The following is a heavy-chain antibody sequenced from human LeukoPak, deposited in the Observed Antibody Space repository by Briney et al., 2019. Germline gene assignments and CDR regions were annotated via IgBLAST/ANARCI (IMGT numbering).Heavy chain of an antibody. D-gene: IGHD2-2*01. CDR2: INPNSGGT. CDR1: GYTFTGYY. J-gene: IGHJ4*02. Sequence: GASVKVSCKASGYTFTGYYMHWVRQAPGQGLEWMGWINPNSGGTNYAQKFQGRVTMTRDTSISTAYMELSSLRSDDTAVYYCARARDVVPAAKRLLDYWGQGTLVTVSS. CDR3: ARARDVVPAAKRLLDY. V-gene: IGHV1-2*02.